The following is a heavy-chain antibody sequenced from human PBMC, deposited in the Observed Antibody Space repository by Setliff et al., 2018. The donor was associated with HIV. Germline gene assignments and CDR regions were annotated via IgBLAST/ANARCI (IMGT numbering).Heavy chain of an antibody. CDR1: DDPISSYY. Sequence: SETLSLTCYVPDDPISSYYWSWVRQPAGKGLEWIGRLYASGDTNYNPSLKSRVTMSLDTSKKHFSLKLKSVTAADTAVYYCALTGHRLLRGYMDVWGKGTTVTVSS. CDR2: LYASGDT. J-gene: IGHJ6*03. CDR3: ALTGHRLLRGYMDV. D-gene: IGHD2-15*01. V-gene: IGHV4-4*07.